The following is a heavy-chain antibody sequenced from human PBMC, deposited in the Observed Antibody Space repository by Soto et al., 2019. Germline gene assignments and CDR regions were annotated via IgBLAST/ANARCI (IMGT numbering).Heavy chain of an antibody. V-gene: IGHV1-8*01. CDR2: LRANSGDT. D-gene: IGHD3-3*02. Sequence: QVQLVQPGAEVRKPGASVKVSARASGAIFTNFDFKGVGQATGTGLEWIGWLRANSGDTGHDQKFQGRVSMTRDTSMSTAYMELSSLRAEDTAVYYCARYIYGQGFKAWGQGTLVFVSS. CDR3: ARYIYGQGFKA. CDR1: GAIFTNFD. J-gene: IGHJ5*02.